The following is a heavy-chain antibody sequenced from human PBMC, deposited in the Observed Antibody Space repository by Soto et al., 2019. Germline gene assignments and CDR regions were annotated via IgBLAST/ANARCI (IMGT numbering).Heavy chain of an antibody. V-gene: IGHV1-8*01. J-gene: IGHJ6*02. CDR2: MNPNSGNT. CDR1: GYTFTSYD. Sequence: ASVKVSCKASGYTFTSYDINWVRQATGQGLGWMGWMNPNSGNTGYAQKFQGRVTMTRNTSISTAYMELSSLRSEDTAVYYCARVLYYDFWSGYWALGVWYYYGMDVWGQGTTVTVSS. CDR3: ARVLYYDFWSGYWALGVWYYYGMDV. D-gene: IGHD3-3*01.